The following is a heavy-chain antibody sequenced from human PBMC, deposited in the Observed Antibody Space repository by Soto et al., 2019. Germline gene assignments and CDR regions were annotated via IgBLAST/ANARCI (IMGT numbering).Heavy chain of an antibody. CDR1: GFTFNHYA. D-gene: IGHD4-17*01. Sequence: VHLLESGGGLVQPGGSLRLACTASGFTFNHYAMSWVRQAPGKGLEWVSAVSGRGGSTKYADSVKGRFIISRDNSNSTLYLHMDSLRGEDTAVYYCAKDSTVTTSLAFYYDGFDVWGQGTTVTVSS. J-gene: IGHJ6*02. V-gene: IGHV3-23*01. CDR2: VSGRGGST. CDR3: AKDSTVTTSLAFYYDGFDV.